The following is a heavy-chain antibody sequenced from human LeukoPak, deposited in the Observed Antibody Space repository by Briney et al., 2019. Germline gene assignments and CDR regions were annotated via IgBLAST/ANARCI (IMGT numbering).Heavy chain of an antibody. CDR2: TDYRSKWYN. CDR3: ARGYYDILTGYYPFDF. Sequence: SQTLSLTCAISGDSVSSNSAAWDWLRQSPSRGLEGLGKTDYRSKWYNDYAVSVKSRITINPDTSKNQFSLQLNSVTPEDTAVYYCARGYYDILTGYYPFDFWGQGTLLTVSS. J-gene: IGHJ4*02. CDR1: GDSVSSNSAA. V-gene: IGHV6-1*01. D-gene: IGHD3-9*01.